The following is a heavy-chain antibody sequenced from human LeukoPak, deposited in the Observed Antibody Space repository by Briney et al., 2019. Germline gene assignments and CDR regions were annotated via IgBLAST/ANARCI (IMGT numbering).Heavy chain of an antibody. V-gene: IGHV1-2*02. CDR2: INPNSGDT. Sequence: ASVKVSCKASGYTFTGYYLHWVRQAPGQGLEWMGRINPNSGDTNYAQKFQGRVTMTRDTSISTAYMELSGLRFDDTAVYYCARELERAFAIWGQGTMVTVPS. J-gene: IGHJ3*02. CDR3: ARELERAFAI. CDR1: GYTFTGYY.